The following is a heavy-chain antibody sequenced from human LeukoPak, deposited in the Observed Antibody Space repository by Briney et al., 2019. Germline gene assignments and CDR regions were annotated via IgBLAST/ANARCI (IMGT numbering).Heavy chain of an antibody. CDR3: AKVSKQLELPAEANFDY. CDR1: GFTFSSYA. D-gene: IGHD1-1*01. Sequence: GGSLRLSCAASGFTFSSYAMHWVRQAPGKGLEWVAVISYDGSNKYYADSVKGRFTISRDNSKNTLYLQMNSLRAEDTAVYYCAKVSKQLELPAEANFDYWGQGTLVTVSS. J-gene: IGHJ4*02. CDR2: ISYDGSNK. V-gene: IGHV3-30-3*01.